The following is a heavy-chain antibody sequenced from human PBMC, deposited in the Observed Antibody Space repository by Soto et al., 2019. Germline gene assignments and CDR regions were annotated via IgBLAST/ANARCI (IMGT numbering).Heavy chain of an antibody. Sequence: EVQLVESGGGLVQPGGSLRLSCAASGFTFSSYSMNWVRQAPGKGLEWVSCISSSSSTIYYADSVKGRFTISRDNAKNSLYLQMNRLRAEDTAVYYCARERRVRGGWFDPWGQGTLVTVSS. J-gene: IGHJ5*02. CDR2: ISSSSSTI. CDR3: ARERRVRGGWFDP. D-gene: IGHD3-10*01. V-gene: IGHV3-48*01. CDR1: GFTFSSYS.